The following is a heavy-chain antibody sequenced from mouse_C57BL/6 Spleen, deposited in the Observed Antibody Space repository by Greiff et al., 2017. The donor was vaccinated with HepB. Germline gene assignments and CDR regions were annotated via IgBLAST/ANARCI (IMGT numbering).Heavy chain of an antibody. J-gene: IGHJ2*01. CDR2: IDPETGGT. CDR1: GYTFTDYE. V-gene: IGHV1-15*01. Sequence: VQLQQSGAELVRPGASVTLSCKASGYTFTDYEMHWVKQTPVHGLEWIGAIDPETGGTAYNQKFKGKAILTADKSSSTAYMELRSLTSEDSAVYYGTGRGQHYFAYWGQGTTLTVSS. CDR3: TGRGQHYFAY.